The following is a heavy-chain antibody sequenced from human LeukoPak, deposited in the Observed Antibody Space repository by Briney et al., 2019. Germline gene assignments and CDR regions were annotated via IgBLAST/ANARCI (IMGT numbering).Heavy chain of an antibody. CDR2: INHSGST. V-gene: IGHV4-34*01. CDR1: GGSFSGYY. Sequence: SETLSLTCAVYGGSFSGYYWSWIRQPPGKGLEWIGEINHSGSTNYNPSLKSRVTISVDTSKNQFSLKLSSVTAADTAVYYCALTDLILWFGDQTIQPWGQGTLVTVSS. J-gene: IGHJ5*02. CDR3: ALTDLILWFGDQTIQP. D-gene: IGHD3-10*01.